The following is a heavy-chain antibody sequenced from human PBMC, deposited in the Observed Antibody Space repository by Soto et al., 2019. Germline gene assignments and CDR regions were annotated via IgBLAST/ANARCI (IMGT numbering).Heavy chain of an antibody. CDR2: SESKAHGYST. J-gene: IGHJ6*02. V-gene: IGHV3-72*01. CDR3: ARTYPDKSGTDV. CDR1: GFTFSDYS. Sequence: GGSLRLSCAASGFTFSDYSMDWVRQAPGKGLEWIGRSESKAHGYSTTYAASVRGRFTISRDDSMSSLYLQMNSLKTEETAVYYCARTYPDKSGTDVWGPGSTVTVSS.